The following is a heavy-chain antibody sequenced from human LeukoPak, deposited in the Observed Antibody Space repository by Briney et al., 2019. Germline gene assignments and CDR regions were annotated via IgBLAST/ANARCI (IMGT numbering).Heavy chain of an antibody. V-gene: IGHV3-30*04. D-gene: IGHD2-21*02. CDR2: ISYDGSNK. J-gene: IGHJ6*02. CDR1: GFTFSSYA. CDR3: ARDHGCGGDCYFFAYYYGMDV. Sequence: GGSLRLSCAASGFTFSSYAMHWVRQAPGKGLEWVAVISYDGSNKYYADSVKGRFTISRDNSKNTLYLQMNSLRAEDTAVYYCARDHGCGGDCYFFAYYYGMDVWGQGTTVTVSS.